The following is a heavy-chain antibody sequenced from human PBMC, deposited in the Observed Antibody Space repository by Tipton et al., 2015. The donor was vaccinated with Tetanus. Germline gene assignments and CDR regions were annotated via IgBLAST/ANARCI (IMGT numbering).Heavy chain of an antibody. D-gene: IGHD3-3*01. CDR1: GFTFSSYS. Sequence: SLRLSCAASGFTFSSYSMNWVRQAPGKGLEWISYITSTSSTIYYADSVKGRFTISRENAKNSVYLQMNSLRDEDTAVYYCARTSGYMYSDCWGQGTLVTVSS. CDR3: ARTSGYMYSDC. J-gene: IGHJ4*02. CDR2: ITSTSSTI. V-gene: IGHV3-48*02.